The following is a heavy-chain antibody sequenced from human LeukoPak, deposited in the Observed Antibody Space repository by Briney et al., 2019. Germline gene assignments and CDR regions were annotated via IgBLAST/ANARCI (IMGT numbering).Heavy chain of an antibody. CDR1: GFTFSSYE. V-gene: IGHV3-48*03. D-gene: IGHD5-12*01. Sequence: GSLRLSCAASGFTFSSYEMNWVRQAPGKGLEWVSYISSSGSTIYYADSVKGQFTISRDNAKNSLYLQMNSLRAEDTAVYYCARDDIVATISQVPYGMDVWGKGTTVTVSS. J-gene: IGHJ6*04. CDR3: ARDDIVATISQVPYGMDV. CDR2: ISSSGSTI.